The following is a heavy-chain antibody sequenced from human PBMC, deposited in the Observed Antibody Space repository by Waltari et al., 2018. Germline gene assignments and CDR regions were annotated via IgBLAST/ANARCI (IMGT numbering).Heavy chain of an antibody. CDR1: GFTFSSSA. CDR2: ISYDGSNK. D-gene: IGHD2-15*01. CDR3: AKVESDCSGGSCSIDY. J-gene: IGHJ4*02. Sequence: QVQLVESGGGVVQPGRSLRLSCAASGFTFSSSAMHWASQAQGKGLEWVEVISYDGSNKYYADSVKGRFTISRDNSKNTLYLQMNSLRAEDTAVYYCAKVESDCSGGSCSIDYWGQGTLVTVSS. V-gene: IGHV3-30*18.